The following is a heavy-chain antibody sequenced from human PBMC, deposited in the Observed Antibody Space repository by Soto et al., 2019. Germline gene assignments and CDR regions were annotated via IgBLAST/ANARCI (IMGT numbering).Heavy chain of an antibody. CDR1: GFTFRQYG. D-gene: IGHD6-6*01. CDR3: ARDAAARDGRGGMDV. Sequence: GGSLRLSCAASGFTFRQYGMHWVRPAPGKGLEWVAVIFYDESKEYYADSVRGRFTISRDNSNNMLYLQMNSLRGEDTALYYCARDAAARDGRGGMDVWGQGTTVIVSS. J-gene: IGHJ6*02. V-gene: IGHV3-33*01. CDR2: IFYDESKE.